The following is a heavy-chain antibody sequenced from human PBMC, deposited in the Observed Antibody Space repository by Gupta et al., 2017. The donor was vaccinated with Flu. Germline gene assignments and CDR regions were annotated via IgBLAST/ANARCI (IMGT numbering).Heavy chain of an antibody. CDR3: ARRLYIFSVSGDVQYDC. Sequence: RQAAGQGLECMGWMHTSCGNTGYAQTFQRRFTMTSSPSTTTAYIELTLLGSEDTLVYYCARRLYIFSVSGDVQYDCWGRGTLVTVSP. CDR2: MHTSCGNT. V-gene: IGHV1-8*01. D-gene: IGHD6-19*01. J-gene: IGHJ4*02.